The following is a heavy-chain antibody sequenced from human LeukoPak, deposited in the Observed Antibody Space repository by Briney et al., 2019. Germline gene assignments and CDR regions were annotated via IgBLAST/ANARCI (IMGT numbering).Heavy chain of an antibody. CDR2: MYYSGSP. V-gene: IGHV4-59*01. Sequence: PSETLSLTCNVSGASISSYYWSWIRQPPGKGLEWIGYMYYSGSPNYNPSLKSRVTISFDTSKNQFSLKLSSVTAADTAVYFCARERSYFPYWGQGALVTVSS. CDR3: ARERSYFPY. CDR1: GASISSYY. D-gene: IGHD1-26*01. J-gene: IGHJ4*02.